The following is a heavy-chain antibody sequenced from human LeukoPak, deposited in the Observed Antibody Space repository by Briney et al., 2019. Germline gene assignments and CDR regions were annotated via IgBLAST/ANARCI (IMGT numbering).Heavy chain of an antibody. CDR3: AREGSSSWYGGIGETRYYYYYMDV. CDR1: GYTFTSYG. J-gene: IGHJ6*03. CDR2: ISAYNGNT. Sequence: ASVKVSCKASGYTFTSYGISWVRQAPGQGLEWMGWISAYNGNTNYAQKLQGRVTMTTDTSTSAAYMELRSLRSDDTAVYYCAREGSSSWYGGIGETRYYYYYMDVWGKGTTVTVSS. D-gene: IGHD6-13*01. V-gene: IGHV1-18*01.